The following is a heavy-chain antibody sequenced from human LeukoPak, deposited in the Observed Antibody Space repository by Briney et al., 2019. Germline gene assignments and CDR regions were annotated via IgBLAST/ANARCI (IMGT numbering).Heavy chain of an antibody. D-gene: IGHD3-3*01. J-gene: IGHJ4*02. CDR1: GGSISSYY. CDR3: ARELWSGYPIFDY. V-gene: IGHV4-59*01. CDR2: IYYSGST. Sequence: SETLSLTCTVSGGSISSYYWSWIRQPPGKGLEWIGYIYYSGSTNYNPSLKSRLTISLDTSKNQFSLKLSSVTAADSARYYCARELWSGYPIFDYWGQGTLVTVSS.